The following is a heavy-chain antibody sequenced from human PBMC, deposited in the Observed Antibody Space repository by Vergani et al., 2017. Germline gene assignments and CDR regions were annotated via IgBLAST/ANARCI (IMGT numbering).Heavy chain of an antibody. V-gene: IGHV4-39*07. CDR1: GGSISSNSYY. Sequence: QLQLQESGPGLVKPSETLSLTCTVSGGSISSNSYYWGWIRQPPGKGLEWVGNIYYSGSTYYNPSLKSRVTISVDTSKNQFSLKLSSVTAADTAVYYCARTTGDQRPVSVWGQGTLVTVSS. J-gene: IGHJ4*02. D-gene: IGHD7-27*01. CDR3: ARTTGDQRPVSV. CDR2: IYYSGST.